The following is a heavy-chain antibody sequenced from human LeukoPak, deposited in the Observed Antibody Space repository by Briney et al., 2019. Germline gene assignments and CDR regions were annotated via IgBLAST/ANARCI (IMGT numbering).Heavy chain of an antibody. CDR2: VNAVVST. CDR3: ARRVPAASGGGFDY. J-gene: IGHJ4*02. Sequence: SETLSLTCAVAGGSLSGDYGNWIRQPPGKGLEWIGYVNAVVSTNYNPSLSSRLTLSVDKSKNQFSLKLNSVTAAASAVYFCARRVPAASGGGFDYWGQGTLVAVSS. V-gene: IGHV4-4*08. D-gene: IGHD2-2*01. CDR1: GGSLSGDY.